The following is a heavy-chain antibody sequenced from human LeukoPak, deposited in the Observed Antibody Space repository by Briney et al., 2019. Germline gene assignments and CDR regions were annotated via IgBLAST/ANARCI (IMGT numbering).Heavy chain of an antibody. V-gene: IGHV3-11*01. Sequence: GSLRLSCAASGFTFSDYYMSWIRQAAGKGLEWLAYISGSSTTIYYADSVKGRFTISRDNANNSLYLQMNSLTAEDTAVYYCAKVSWYNWNDGYFDYWGQGTLVTVSS. CDR1: GFTFSDYY. CDR3: AKVSWYNWNDGYFDY. J-gene: IGHJ4*02. D-gene: IGHD1-1*01. CDR2: ISGSSTTI.